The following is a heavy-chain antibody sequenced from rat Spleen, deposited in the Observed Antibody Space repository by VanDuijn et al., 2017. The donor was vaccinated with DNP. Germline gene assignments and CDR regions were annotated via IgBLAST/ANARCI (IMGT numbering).Heavy chain of an antibody. V-gene: IGHV3-1*01. J-gene: IGHJ1*01. CDR1: GYSITNNY. CDR2: ISYSGST. CDR3: ARGLNYGGYNYYWYFDF. D-gene: IGHD1-11*01. Sequence: EVQLQESGPGLVKPSQSLSLTCSVTGYSITNNYWGWIRKFPGNKMEWMGYISYSGSTNYNPSLKSRISITRDTSKNQFFLQLNSVTTEDTATYYCARGLNYGGYNYYWYFDFWGPGTMVTVSS.